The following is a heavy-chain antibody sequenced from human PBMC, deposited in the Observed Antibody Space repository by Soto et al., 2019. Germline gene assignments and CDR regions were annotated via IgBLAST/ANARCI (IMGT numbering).Heavy chain of an antibody. CDR3: ARLGRGTTSYYYYMDV. J-gene: IGHJ6*03. CDR1: GGSISSYY. V-gene: IGHV4-59*08. CDR2: IYYSGST. D-gene: IGHD1-7*01. Sequence: SETLSLTCTVSGGSISSYYWSWIRQPPGKGLEWIGYIYYSGSTNYNPSLKSRVTISVDTSKNQFSLKLSSVTAADTAVYYCARLGRGTTSYYYYMDVWGKGTTVTVSS.